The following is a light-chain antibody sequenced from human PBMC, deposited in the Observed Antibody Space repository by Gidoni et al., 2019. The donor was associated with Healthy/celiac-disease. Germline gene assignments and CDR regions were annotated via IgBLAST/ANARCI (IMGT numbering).Light chain of an antibody. Sequence: EIVLTQSPGTLSLSPWERATLSCRASQSVSSSYLAWYQQKPGQAPRLLIYGASSRATGIPERLSGSGSGTDFTLTISRLEPEDFAVYYCQQYGSSPLTVGQGTKLEIK. CDR3: QQYGSSPLT. CDR2: GAS. J-gene: IGKJ2*01. V-gene: IGKV3-20*01. CDR1: QSVSSSY.